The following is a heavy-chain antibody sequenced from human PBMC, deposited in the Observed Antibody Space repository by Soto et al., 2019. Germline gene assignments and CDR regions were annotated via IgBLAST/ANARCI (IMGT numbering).Heavy chain of an antibody. CDR3: ARSTGRDGYNNFDY. CDR1: GFTFSIYS. D-gene: IGHD1-1*01. V-gene: IGHV3-21*01. Sequence: GGSLRLSCAASGFTFSIYSINWVRQAPGKGLEWVSSISSSSSYIYYADSVKGRFTISRDNAENSLYLQMNSLRAEDTALYYCARSTGRDGYNNFDYWGQGIVVTVSS. CDR2: ISSSSSYI. J-gene: IGHJ4*02.